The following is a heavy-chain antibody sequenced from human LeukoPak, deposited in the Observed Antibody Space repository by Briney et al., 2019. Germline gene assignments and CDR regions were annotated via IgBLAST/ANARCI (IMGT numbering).Heavy chain of an antibody. Sequence: ASVKVSCKASGYTFTGYYMHWVRQAPGQGLEWMGWINPNSGGTNYAQKFQGRVTMTRDTSISTAYMELSRLRSDDTAVYYCARAPTPYSSGYYYYMDVWGKGTTVTVSS. D-gene: IGHD6-19*01. CDR2: INPNSGGT. CDR3: ARAPTPYSSGYYYYMDV. V-gene: IGHV1-2*02. CDR1: GYTFTGYY. J-gene: IGHJ6*03.